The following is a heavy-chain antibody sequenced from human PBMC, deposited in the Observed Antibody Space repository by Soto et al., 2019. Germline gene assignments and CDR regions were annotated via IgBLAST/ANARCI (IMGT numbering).Heavy chain of an antibody. CDR2: TNEDGSTI. D-gene: IGHD3-10*01. V-gene: IGHV3-74*01. J-gene: IGHJ4*02. Sequence: EVQLVESGGGLVQPGGSLRLSCAASGFTFSSYWMHWVRQAPGKGLVWVSRTNEDGSTINYADSVKGRFTISRDNAKNTLYMEMKSRRAEDTAVYYCTREIGGGGGYWGPGTLVTVSS. CDR1: GFTFSSYW. CDR3: TREIGGGGGY.